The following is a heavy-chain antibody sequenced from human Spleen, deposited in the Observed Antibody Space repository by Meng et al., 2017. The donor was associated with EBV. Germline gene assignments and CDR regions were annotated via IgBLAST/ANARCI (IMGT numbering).Heavy chain of an antibody. CDR1: VGSLSSHH. Sequence: GAEVLFKPLVARALACAGDVGSLSSHHWSWFRQPPGKGLEWIGEINQSGSTNYKWSLESRVTISVDTSKTKLSLNLGSVTAADTAVYYCARSGIAAGVGWFDPWGQGTLVTVSS. V-gene: IGHV4-34*01. D-gene: IGHD6-25*01. CDR3: ARSGIAAGVGWFDP. J-gene: IGHJ5*02. CDR2: INQSGST.